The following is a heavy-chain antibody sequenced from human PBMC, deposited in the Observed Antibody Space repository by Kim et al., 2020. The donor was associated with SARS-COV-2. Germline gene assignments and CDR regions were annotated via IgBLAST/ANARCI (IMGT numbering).Heavy chain of an antibody. D-gene: IGHD6-13*01. V-gene: IGHV3-7*04. CDR3: ARTDTLVTPRHFDY. Sequence: VDSVKVQFIISRDNVKNSLYLQMNSLRVEDTAVYYCARTDTLVTPRHFDYWGQGTLVTVSS. J-gene: IGHJ4*02.